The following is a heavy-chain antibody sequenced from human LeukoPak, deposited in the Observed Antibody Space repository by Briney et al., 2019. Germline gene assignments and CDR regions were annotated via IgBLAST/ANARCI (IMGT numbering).Heavy chain of an antibody. V-gene: IGHV3-33*01. J-gene: IGHJ4*02. D-gene: IGHD1-7*01. CDR3: ARDGTGSGFDY. CDR1: GFSFSSYG. Sequence: GGSLRLSCAAPGFSFSSYGMHWVRQAPGKGLEWVAVIWYDGSNKYYADSVKGRFTISRDNSKNTLYLQMNSLRAEDTAVYYCARDGTGSGFDYWGQGTLVTVSS. CDR2: IWYDGSNK.